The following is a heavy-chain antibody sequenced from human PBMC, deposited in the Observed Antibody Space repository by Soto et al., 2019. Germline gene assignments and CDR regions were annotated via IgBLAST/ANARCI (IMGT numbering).Heavy chain of an antibody. V-gene: IGHV3-66*01. CDR3: ARDRIAVAGNPEYFQH. CDR2: IYSGGST. D-gene: IGHD6-19*01. CDR1: GFTVSSNY. Sequence: EVQLVESGGGLVQPGGSLRLSCAASGFTVSSNYMSWVRQAPGKGLEWVSVIYSGGSTYYADSVTGRFTISRDNSKNTLSLQMNGLRAEDTAVYYCARDRIAVAGNPEYFQHWGQGTLVTVSS. J-gene: IGHJ1*01.